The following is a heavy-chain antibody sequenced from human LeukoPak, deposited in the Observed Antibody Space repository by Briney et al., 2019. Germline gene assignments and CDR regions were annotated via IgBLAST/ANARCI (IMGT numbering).Heavy chain of an antibody. V-gene: IGHV3-7*01. D-gene: IGHD7-27*01. CDR1: GFSLSNYW. CDR2: INQDGSEK. CDR3: ARGVWAPFDY. J-gene: IGHJ4*02. Sequence: PGGSLRLSCAASGFSLSNYWMNWVRQAPGKGLEWVANINQDGSEKNYVDSVKGRFTISRDNAKNSLILQMNSLRDEDTAVYYCARGVWAPFDYWGQGTLVSVSS.